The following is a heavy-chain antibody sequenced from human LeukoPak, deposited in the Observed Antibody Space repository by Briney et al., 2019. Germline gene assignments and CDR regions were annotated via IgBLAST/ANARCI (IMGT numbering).Heavy chain of an antibody. J-gene: IGHJ4*02. V-gene: IGHV4-34*01. CDR3: ARIGYRFVVRTRGYFDY. CDR2: INHSGST. D-gene: IGHD3-10*01. CDR1: GRSFSGYY. Sequence: PSETLSLTCAVYGRSFSGYYWSWIRHPPGKGLEWIGEINHSGSTNYNPSLKSRVTISVDTSKNQFSLKQSSVTAADTAVYYCARIGYRFVVRTRGYFDYWGQGTLVTVSS.